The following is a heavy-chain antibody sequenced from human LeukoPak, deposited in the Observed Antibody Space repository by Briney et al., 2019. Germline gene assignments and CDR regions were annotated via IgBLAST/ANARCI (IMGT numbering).Heavy chain of an antibody. J-gene: IGHJ4*02. Sequence: PGGSLRLSCAASGFTFDDYAMHWVRQAPGKGLEWVSGINWNSGSIGYADSVKGRFTISRDNAKNSLYLQMNSLRAEDMALYYCAKGVSTGWTEIDYWGQGTLVTVSS. V-gene: IGHV3-9*03. CDR3: AKGVSTGWTEIDY. D-gene: IGHD6-19*01. CDR2: INWNSGSI. CDR1: GFTFDDYA.